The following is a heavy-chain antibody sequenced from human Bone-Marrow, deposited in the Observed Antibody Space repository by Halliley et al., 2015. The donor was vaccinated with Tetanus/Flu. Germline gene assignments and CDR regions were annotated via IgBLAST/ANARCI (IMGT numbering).Heavy chain of an antibody. J-gene: IGHJ6*02. CDR1: GGSIGNYY. Sequence: TLSLTCTVSGGSIGNYYWTWIRQPPGKGLEWIGYIYYSGGTNYNRSLKSRVTISVDKSKNQFSVNLRSVTAADTAVYYCAREAYSYHGIDVWGQGTTVIVPS. CDR3: AREAYSYHGIDV. V-gene: IGHV4-59*01. CDR2: IYYSGGT.